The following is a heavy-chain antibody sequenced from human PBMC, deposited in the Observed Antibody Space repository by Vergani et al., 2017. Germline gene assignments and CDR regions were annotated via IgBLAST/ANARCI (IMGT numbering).Heavy chain of an antibody. J-gene: IGHJ4*02. CDR2: ISSSSSYI. Sequence: EVQLVESGGGLVKPGGSLRLSCAASGFTVSSYYMNWVRQAPGKGLEGVPSISSSSSYIYYTDSVKGRCTISRDNAKNSLYMQMNSLRAEDTAVYYCARDQGGFGELHYWGQGTLVTVSS. CDR1: GFTVSSYY. V-gene: IGHV3-21*01. CDR3: ARDQGGFGELHY. D-gene: IGHD3-10*01.